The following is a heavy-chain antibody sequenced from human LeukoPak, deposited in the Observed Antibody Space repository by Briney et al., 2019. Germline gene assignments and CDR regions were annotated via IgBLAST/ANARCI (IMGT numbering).Heavy chain of an antibody. CDR2: IYYSGST. D-gene: IGHD1-7*01. V-gene: IGHV4-34*01. J-gene: IGHJ4*02. CDR1: GGSFSDYY. CDR3: ARMANWNYFRHFDC. Sequence: PSETLSLTCGVYGGSFSDYYWSWIRQPPGKGLEWIGSIYYSGSTYYNPSLKSRVTISVDTSKNQFSLKLSSVTPEDTAVYYCARMANWNYFRHFDCWGQGTLVTVSS.